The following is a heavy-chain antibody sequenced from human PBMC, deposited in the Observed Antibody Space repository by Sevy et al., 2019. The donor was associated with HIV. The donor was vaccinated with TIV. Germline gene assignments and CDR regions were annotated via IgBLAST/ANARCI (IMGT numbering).Heavy chain of an antibody. Sequence: GGSLRLSCAASGFTVSGNYMTGVRQAPWKGLEWVSVIYSGGGTYYADSVKGRFTISRDNSKNTLYLQINILRAEDTAVYYCARGRVSGSYRNDAFDIWGQGTMVTVSS. CDR1: GFTVSGNY. V-gene: IGHV3-53*01. CDR3: ARGRVSGSYRNDAFDI. CDR2: IYSGGGT. D-gene: IGHD3-16*02. J-gene: IGHJ3*02.